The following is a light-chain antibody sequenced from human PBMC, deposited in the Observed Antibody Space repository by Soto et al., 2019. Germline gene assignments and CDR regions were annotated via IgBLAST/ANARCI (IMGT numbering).Light chain of an antibody. CDR1: QSLTGR. V-gene: IGKV1-5*01. J-gene: IGKJ2*01. CDR2: DVS. Sequence: DIQMTQSPSTLSASIGDRVNLTCRASQSLTGRLAWYQQKPGRPPKLLIYDVSNLESGVPSRFSGSESGTNFNLTISSLRPDDFATCYCQQYKVYPYTFGQGTRLDI. CDR3: QQYKVYPYT.